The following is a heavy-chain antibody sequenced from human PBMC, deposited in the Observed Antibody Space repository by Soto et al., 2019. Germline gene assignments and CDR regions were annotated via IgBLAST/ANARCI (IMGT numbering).Heavy chain of an antibody. CDR3: ARGLNSGSYHGRFDP. Sequence: QVQLQESGPGLVKPSQTLSLTCTVSGGSISSGGYYWSWIRQHPGKGLEWIGYIYYSGSTYYNPSLKGRVTISVDTSKNQFSLKLSSVTAADTAVYYCARGLNSGSYHGRFDPWGQGTLVTVSS. CDR2: IYYSGST. D-gene: IGHD1-26*01. CDR1: GGSISSGGYY. J-gene: IGHJ5*02. V-gene: IGHV4-31*03.